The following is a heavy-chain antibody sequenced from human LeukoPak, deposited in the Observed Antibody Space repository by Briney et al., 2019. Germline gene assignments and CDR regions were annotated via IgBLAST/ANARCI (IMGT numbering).Heavy chain of an antibody. D-gene: IGHD3-3*01. CDR2: ISSSGSTI. CDR3: AREGRYDFWSGYSPAAFDI. Sequence: GGSLRLSCAASGFTFSDYYMSWIRQAPGKGLEWVSYISSSGSTIYYADSVKGRFTISRDNAKNSLYLQMNSLRAGDTAVYYCAREGRYDFWSGYSPAAFDIWGQGTMVTVSS. V-gene: IGHV3-11*01. J-gene: IGHJ3*02. CDR1: GFTFSDYY.